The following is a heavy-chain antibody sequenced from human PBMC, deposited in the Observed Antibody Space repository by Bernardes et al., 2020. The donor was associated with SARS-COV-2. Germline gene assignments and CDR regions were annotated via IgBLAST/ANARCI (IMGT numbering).Heavy chain of an antibody. Sequence: GGSLRLSCAASGFTVSSNYMSWVRQAPGKGLEWVSVIYSGGSTYYADSVKGRFTISRDNAENSLYLQMNSLRGEDTAVYYCAREFRGGPVAAMSYGLDVWGQGTTVTVSS. CDR2: IYSGGST. CDR1: GFTVSSNY. J-gene: IGHJ6*02. V-gene: IGHV3-66*01. D-gene: IGHD3-10*01. CDR3: AREFRGGPVAAMSYGLDV.